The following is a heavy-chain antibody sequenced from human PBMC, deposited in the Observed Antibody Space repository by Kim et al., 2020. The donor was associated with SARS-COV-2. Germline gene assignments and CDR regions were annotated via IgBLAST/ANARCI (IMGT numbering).Heavy chain of an antibody. D-gene: IGHD5-18*01. CDR3: ARLRGYITAMVDY. J-gene: IGHJ4*02. V-gene: IGHV4-34*01. Sequence: YTPSLKSRVTISVDPSKNQFSLKLSSVTAADTAVYYCARLRGYITAMVDYWGQGTLVTVSS.